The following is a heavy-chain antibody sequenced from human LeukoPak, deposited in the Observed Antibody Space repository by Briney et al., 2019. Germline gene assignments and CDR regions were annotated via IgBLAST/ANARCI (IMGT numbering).Heavy chain of an antibody. V-gene: IGHV4-39*01. CDR1: GGSISSSSYY. J-gene: IGHJ4*02. D-gene: IGHD3-9*01. Sequence: PSETLSLTCTVSGGSISSSSYYWGWIRQPPRKGLEWIGSIYYSGCTYYNPSLKSRVTISLDTSKDQFSLKLSSVTAADTGVCYCAMGSYDILSGYSSFGEYWGQGTLVTVSS. CDR2: IYYSGCT. CDR3: AMGSYDILSGYSSFGEY.